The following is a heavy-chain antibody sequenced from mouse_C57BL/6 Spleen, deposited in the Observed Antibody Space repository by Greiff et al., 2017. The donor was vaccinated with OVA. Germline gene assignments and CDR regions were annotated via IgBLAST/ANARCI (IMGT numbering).Heavy chain of an antibody. CDR1: GFTFSSYA. Sequence: EVQRVESGEGLVKPGGSLKLSCAASGFTFSSYAMSWVRQTPEKRLEWVAYISSGGDYIYYADTVKGRFTISRDNARNTLYLQMSSLKSEDTAMYYCTRVGYDYDWFAYWGQGTLVTVSA. D-gene: IGHD2-4*01. CDR2: ISSGGDYI. V-gene: IGHV5-9-1*02. J-gene: IGHJ3*01. CDR3: TRVGYDYDWFAY.